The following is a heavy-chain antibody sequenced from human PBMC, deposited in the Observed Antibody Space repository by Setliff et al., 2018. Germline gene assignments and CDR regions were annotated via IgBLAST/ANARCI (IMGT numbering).Heavy chain of an antibody. J-gene: IGHJ4*02. CDR3: ARGPPDFVVVPAAAKFDY. D-gene: IGHD2-2*01. V-gene: IGHV1-18*01. CDR2: NSA. Sequence: ASVKVSCKTSGYTFTNYGINWVRQAPGQGLEWMGWNSAYAQKVQGRVTMTTDTPTSTAYMELRSLRTDDTAVYYCARGPPDFVVVPAAAKFDYWGQGTLVTVSS. CDR1: GYTFTNYG.